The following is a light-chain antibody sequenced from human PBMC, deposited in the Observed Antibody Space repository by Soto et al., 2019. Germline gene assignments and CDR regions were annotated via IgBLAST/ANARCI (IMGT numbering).Light chain of an antibody. CDR1: SSDVGGYNY. CDR3: CSYAGSYTYV. CDR2: DVS. V-gene: IGLV2-11*01. J-gene: IGLJ1*01. Sequence: QSVLTQPRSVSWSPGQSVTISCTGSSSDVGGYNYVSWYQQHPGKAPKLMIYDVSKRPSGVPDRFSGSKSDNTASLTISGLQAEDEADYYCCSYAGSYTYVFGTGTKVTVL.